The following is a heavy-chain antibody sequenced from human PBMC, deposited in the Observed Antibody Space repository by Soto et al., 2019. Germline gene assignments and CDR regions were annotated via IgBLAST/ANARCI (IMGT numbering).Heavy chain of an antibody. D-gene: IGHD3-10*01. CDR3: ARDQAVRGVHFDY. Sequence: SETLYLTCTVSGGSISSGDYYLSWIRQPPGKGLEWIGYIYYSGSTYYNQSLTSRATIPVDTSKNQFSLQLSSVTNADTAGYDCARDQAVRGVHFDYWGQATLVTVSS. CDR2: IYYSGST. CDR1: GGSISSGDYY. J-gene: IGHJ4*02. V-gene: IGHV4-30-4*01.